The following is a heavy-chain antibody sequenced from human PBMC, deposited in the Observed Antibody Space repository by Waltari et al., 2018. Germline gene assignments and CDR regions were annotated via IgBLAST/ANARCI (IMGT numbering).Heavy chain of an antibody. CDR2: ISDSGKTT. J-gene: IGHJ4*02. Sequence: SASGLPFTRYAMSWVRQAPGKGLEWVAAISDSGKTTYYADSVRGRVTISRDNSENTVYLQMDSQRVDDTAIYYCGRGYCTAGDCYWYSGYWGQGILVTVSP. CDR1: GLPFTRYA. D-gene: IGHD2-8*02. V-gene: IGHV3-23*01. CDR3: GRGYCTAGDCYWYSGY.